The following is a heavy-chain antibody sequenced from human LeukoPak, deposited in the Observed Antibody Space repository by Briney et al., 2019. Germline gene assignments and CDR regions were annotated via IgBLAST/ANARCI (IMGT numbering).Heavy chain of an antibody. D-gene: IGHD2-8*02. CDR3: ARYERIGSCTGGACYYGLDV. J-gene: IGHJ6*02. CDR1: GASISRFY. Sequence: TSETLSLTCSVSGASISRFYWVWVRQTPVNGLEWIGYLSYSGGTKYNPSLRNRVSTSVDTSRNQFSLRLTSVTAADTAVYYCARYERIGSCTGGACYYGLDVWGQGTTVTVS. V-gene: IGHV4-59*01. CDR2: LSYSGGT.